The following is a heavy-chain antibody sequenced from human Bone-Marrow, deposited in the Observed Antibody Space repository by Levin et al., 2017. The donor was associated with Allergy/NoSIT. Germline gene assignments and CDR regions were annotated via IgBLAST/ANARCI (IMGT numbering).Heavy chain of an antibody. CDR1: GITFSNAW. J-gene: IGHJ4*02. Sequence: SGGSLRLSCAASGITFSNAWMSWARQAPGKGLEWVGRIKNKADGATTEYAAPVKGRFTISRDDSKNTLYLQMNSLKTEDTAVYFCTTYSSSWYYFDYWGQGTLVTVSS. D-gene: IGHD6-13*01. CDR3: TTYSSSWYYFDY. V-gene: IGHV3-15*01. CDR2: IKNKADGATT.